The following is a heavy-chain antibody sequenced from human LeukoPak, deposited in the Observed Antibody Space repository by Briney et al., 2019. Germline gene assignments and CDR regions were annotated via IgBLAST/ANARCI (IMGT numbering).Heavy chain of an antibody. V-gene: IGHV4-4*07. CDR1: GGSISNYY. J-gene: IGHJ3*02. Sequence: SETLSLTCTVSGGSISNYYWSWIRQPAGKGMEWIGRKYARGSSNYNPPVQSRVTMSVDTSKNQFSLKLRSVTAADTAVYYCARGRYCSANICTGGDSFDIWGQGTMVSVSP. D-gene: IGHD4/OR15-4a*01. CDR3: ARGRYCSANICTGGDSFDI. CDR2: KYARGSS.